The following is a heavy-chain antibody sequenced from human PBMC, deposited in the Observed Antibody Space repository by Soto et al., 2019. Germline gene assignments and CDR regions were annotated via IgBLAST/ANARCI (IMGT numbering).Heavy chain of an antibody. CDR3: AREERYFDWLPDRNWFDP. CDR1: GGSISSGGYY. V-gene: IGHV4-31*03. CDR2: IYYSGST. Sequence: QVQLQESGPGLVKPSQTLSLTCTVSGGSISSGGYYWSWIRQHPGKGLEWIGYIYYSGSTYYNPSLKSRVTISVDTSKNQFSLKLSSVTAADTAVYYCAREERYFDWLPDRNWFDPWGQGTLVTVSS. D-gene: IGHD3-9*01. J-gene: IGHJ5*02.